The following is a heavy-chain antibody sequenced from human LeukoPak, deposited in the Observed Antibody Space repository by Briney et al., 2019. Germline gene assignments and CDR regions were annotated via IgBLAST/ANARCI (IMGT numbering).Heavy chain of an antibody. V-gene: IGHV3-7*01. CDR2: INQDGSVK. J-gene: IGHJ4*02. CDR1: GFTFSNHW. D-gene: IGHD1-1*01. CDR3: TRDER. Sequence: GGSLRLSCAASGFTFSNHWMSWVRQAPGRGLEWVANINQDGSVKYYVDSVKGRFTISRDNTKTSLYLQMDSLRAEDTAVYYCTRDERWGQGTLVTVSS.